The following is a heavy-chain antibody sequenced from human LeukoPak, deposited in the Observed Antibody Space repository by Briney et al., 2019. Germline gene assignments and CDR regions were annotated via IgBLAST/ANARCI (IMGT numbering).Heavy chain of an antibody. CDR2: IYYRGST. CDR3: ARIHDYGGNRPGWYFDL. J-gene: IGHJ2*01. CDR1: GGSISSSSYY. D-gene: IGHD4-23*01. Sequence: SETLSLTCTVSGGSISSSSYYWGWIRQPPGKGLEWIGSIYYRGSTYYNPSLKSRVTISIDTSKNQFSLKLSSVTAADTAVYYCARIHDYGGNRPGWYFDLWGRGTLVTVSS. V-gene: IGHV4-39*07.